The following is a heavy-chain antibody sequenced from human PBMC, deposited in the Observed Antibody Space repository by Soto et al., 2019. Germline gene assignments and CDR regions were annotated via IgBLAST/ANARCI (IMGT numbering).Heavy chain of an antibody. CDR1: AFSFSTSW. J-gene: IGHJ1*01. CDR2: INPDGRTI. Sequence: VGSLGLSCAASAFSFSTSWMHWVRQAPGEGLVWVSRINPDGRTINYADSVKGRFTISRDNSKNTLYLQMNSLRAEDTAVYYCAKEGHYDISGYYYLDYFQHWGQGTLVIVSS. CDR3: AKEGHYDISGYYYLDYFQH. V-gene: IGHV3-74*01. D-gene: IGHD3-22*01.